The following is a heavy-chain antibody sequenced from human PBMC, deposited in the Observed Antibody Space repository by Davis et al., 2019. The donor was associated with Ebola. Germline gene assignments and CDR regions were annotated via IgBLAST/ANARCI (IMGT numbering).Heavy chain of an antibody. V-gene: IGHV4-4*02. D-gene: IGHD5-24*01. CDR1: GDSISSSKW. Sequence: MPSETLSLTCAVSGDSISSSKWWSWVRQPPGKGLEWIGEIYHSGSTNYNPSLKSRVTVSVDKSKNQFSLKLNSMTAADTAVYYCARARGDGYNEVDYWGQGTLVTVSS. CDR2: IYHSGST. J-gene: IGHJ4*02. CDR3: ARARGDGYNEVDY.